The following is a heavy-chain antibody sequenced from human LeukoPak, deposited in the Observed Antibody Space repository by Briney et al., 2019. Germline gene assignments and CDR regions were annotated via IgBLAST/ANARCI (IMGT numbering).Heavy chain of an antibody. CDR3: AKVKRLGSGGFDY. D-gene: IGHD3-9*01. J-gene: IGHJ4*02. V-gene: IGHV4-39*05. Sequence: PSETPSLTCTVSGGSISSSSYYWGWIRQPPGKGLEWIGSIYYSGSTYYNPSLKSRVTISVDTSKNQFSLKLSSVTAADTAVYYCAKVKRLGSGGFDYWGQGTLVTVSS. CDR1: GGSISSSSYY. CDR2: IYYSGST.